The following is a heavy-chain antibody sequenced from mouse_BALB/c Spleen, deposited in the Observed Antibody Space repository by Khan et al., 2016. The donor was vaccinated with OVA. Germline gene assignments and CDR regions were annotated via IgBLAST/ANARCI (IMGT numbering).Heavy chain of an antibody. Sequence: QVQLMESGPELVKPGASVKMSCKASGHTFTAYYINWVKQTPGQGLQWIGWIHPGSANTKYNERFKGKATLTVDKSSSTAYMQLSSLTSEDTAVYFCAGGFDYWGHGTTLTVSS. CDR1: GHTFTAYY. V-gene: IGHV1-84*02. J-gene: IGHJ2*01. CDR2: IHPGSANT. CDR3: AGGFDY.